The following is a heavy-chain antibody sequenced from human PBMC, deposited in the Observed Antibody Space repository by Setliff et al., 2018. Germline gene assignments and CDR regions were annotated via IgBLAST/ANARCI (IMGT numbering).Heavy chain of an antibody. CDR1: DDSISSRHYY. J-gene: IGHJ6*03. V-gene: IGHV4-61*09. CDR2: IYTSWSS. D-gene: IGHD3-3*01. Sequence: SETLSLTCTVSDDSISSRHYYWSWIRQPAGKGLEWIGQIYTSWSSNYNPSLKGRASLXXXASXXXXXXXXXXVXXADXAVYYCARMSGFLYMDVWGKGTTVTVSS. CDR3: ARMSGFLYMDV.